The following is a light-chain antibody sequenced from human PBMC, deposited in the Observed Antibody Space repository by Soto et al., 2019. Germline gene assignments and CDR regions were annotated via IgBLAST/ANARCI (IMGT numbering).Light chain of an antibody. CDR2: DAS. CDR1: QSVSSY. V-gene: IGKV3-11*01. Sequence: EIVLTQSPATLSLSPGERATLSCRASQSVSSYLAWYQQKPDQAPRLLIYDASNGATGIPARFSGSGSGTDFTLTISSLEPEDFAVYYCQQRSNWPTFGQGTKLEIK. J-gene: IGKJ2*01. CDR3: QQRSNWPT.